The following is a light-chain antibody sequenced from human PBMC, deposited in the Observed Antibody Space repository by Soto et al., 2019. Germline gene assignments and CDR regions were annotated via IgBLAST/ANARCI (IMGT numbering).Light chain of an antibody. V-gene: IGLV1-47*01. Sequence: QSVLTQPPSASGTPGQKVTISCSGSSSNIGDNYVYWHQQLPGTAPKLLIYRNNQRPSGVPDRFSGSKSGTSASLAISGLRSEDEAYYYCAAWDDSLSGYVFGPGTKLTVL. J-gene: IGLJ1*01. CDR2: RNN. CDR1: SSNIGDNY. CDR3: AAWDDSLSGYV.